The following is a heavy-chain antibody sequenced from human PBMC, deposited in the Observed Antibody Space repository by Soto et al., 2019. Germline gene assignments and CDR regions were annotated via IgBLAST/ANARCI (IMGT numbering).Heavy chain of an antibody. CDR2: IIPILGTA. J-gene: IGHJ5*02. CDR1: RGTFSSYT. D-gene: IGHD2-15*01. CDR3: ARARYCSGGSCWYDP. V-gene: IGHV1-69*08. Sequence: SVKVSCKASRGTFSSYTISWVRQAPGQGLEWMGRIIPILGTANYAQKFQGRVTITADESTSTAYMELSSLRSEDTAVYYCARARYCSGGSCWYDPWGQGTLVTVSS.